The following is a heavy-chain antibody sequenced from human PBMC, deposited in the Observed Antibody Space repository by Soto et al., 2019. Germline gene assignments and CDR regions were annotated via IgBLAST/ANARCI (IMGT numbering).Heavy chain of an antibody. J-gene: IGHJ3*02. CDR2: INSDGSIA. Sequence: GVLRLSCAASGFTFSDYWMAWARQAPGKGLFWVSRINSDGSIAHYAESVKGRFTISRDNAKNTLWLQVNSLRDDDTAVYYCGRGRWGLLDIWGQGAMVTVSS. V-gene: IGHV3-74*01. D-gene: IGHD7-27*01. CDR1: GFTFSDYW. CDR3: GRGRWGLLDI.